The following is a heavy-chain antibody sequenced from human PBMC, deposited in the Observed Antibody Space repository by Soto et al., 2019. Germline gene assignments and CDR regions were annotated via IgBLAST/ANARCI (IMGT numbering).Heavy chain of an antibody. CDR3: STGGYYEHGGIDV. CDR2: ISYGGANK. Sequence: QVQLVESGGGVVQPGGSLRLSCAASGFTFSRYAISWVLQPPGKGLEWVEVISYGGANKYYTDHVKGPFTISRDNSQNTMDLQMNNLNHKATDVYNCSTGGYYEHGGIDVWDQDPTVTASS. D-gene: IGHD3-22*01. J-gene: IGHJ6*02. V-gene: IGHV3-30-3*01. CDR1: GFTFSRYA.